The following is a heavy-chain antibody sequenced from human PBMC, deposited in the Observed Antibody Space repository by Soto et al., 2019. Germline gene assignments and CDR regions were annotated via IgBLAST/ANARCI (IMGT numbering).Heavy chain of an antibody. CDR1: SGSISSSNW. J-gene: IGHJ5*02. V-gene: IGHV4-4*02. Sequence: SETLSLTCAVSSGSISSSNWWSWVRQSPGKGLEWIGEIYHSGSTNYNPSLKSRVTISVDKSKNQFSLKLSSVTAADTAVYYCARNVFAAAGIRWFDPWGQGTLVTVSS. D-gene: IGHD6-13*01. CDR3: ARNVFAAAGIRWFDP. CDR2: IYHSGST.